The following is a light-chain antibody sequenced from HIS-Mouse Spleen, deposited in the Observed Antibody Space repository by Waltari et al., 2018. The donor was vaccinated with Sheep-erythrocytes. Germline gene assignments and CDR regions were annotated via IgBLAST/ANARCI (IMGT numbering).Light chain of an antibody. CDR3: CSYAGSYNHV. J-gene: IGLJ1*01. CDR1: SSDVGSYNL. Sequence: QSALTQPASVSGSPGQSITISGTGTSSDVGSYNLVSWYQQHPGKAPKLMIYEGSKRPSGVSNRFSGSKSGNTASLTISGLQAEDEADYYCCSYAGSYNHVFATGTKVTVL. V-gene: IGLV2-14*02. CDR2: EGS.